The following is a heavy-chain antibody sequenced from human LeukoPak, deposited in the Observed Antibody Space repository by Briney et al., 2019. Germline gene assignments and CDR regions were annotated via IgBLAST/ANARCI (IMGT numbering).Heavy chain of an antibody. J-gene: IGHJ4*02. CDR1: GYSISSGYY. V-gene: IGHV4-38-2*01. CDR2: IYHSGST. CDR3: ARLGYCSRTSCYYFDY. D-gene: IGHD2-2*01. Sequence: SETLSLTCAVSGYSISSGYYWGWIRQPPGKGLEWIGSIYHSGSTYYNPSLKSRVTISVDTSKNQFSLKLSSVTAADTAVYYCARLGYCSRTSCYYFDYWGQGTLVTVSS.